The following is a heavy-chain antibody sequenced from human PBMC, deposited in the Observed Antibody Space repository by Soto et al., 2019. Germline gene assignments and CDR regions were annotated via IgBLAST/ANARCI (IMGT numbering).Heavy chain of an antibody. CDR2: ISYDGSNK. D-gene: IGHD3-3*01. CDR1: GFTFSSYA. CDR3: ARDPGGTDFAEWTYYFDY. Sequence: QVQLVESGGGVVQPGRSLRLSCAASGFTFSSYAMHWVRQAPGKGLEWVAVISYDGSNKYYADSVKGRFTISRDNSKTTLYLQINSLRAEDTAVYYCARDPGGTDFAEWTYYFDYWGQGTLVTVSS. J-gene: IGHJ4*02. V-gene: IGHV3-30-3*01.